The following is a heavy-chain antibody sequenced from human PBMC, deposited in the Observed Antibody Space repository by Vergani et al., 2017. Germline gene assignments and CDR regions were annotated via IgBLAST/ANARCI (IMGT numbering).Heavy chain of an antibody. CDR3: ARAAESYYYGMDV. CDR1: GGSISSGSYY. V-gene: IGHV4-39*01. Sequence: QVQLQESGPGLVKPSQTLSLTCTVSGGSISSGSYYWGWIRQPPGKGLEWIGSIYYSGSTYYNPSLKSRVTISVDTSKNQFSLKLSSVTAADTAVYYCARAAESYYYGMDVWGQGTTVTVSS. J-gene: IGHJ6*02. CDR2: IYYSGST.